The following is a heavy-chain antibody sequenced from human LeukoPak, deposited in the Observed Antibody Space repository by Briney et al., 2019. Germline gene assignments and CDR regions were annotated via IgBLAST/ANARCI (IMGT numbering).Heavy chain of an antibody. CDR2: ISSSSSYI. CDR1: GFTFSDYY. V-gene: IGHV3-11*06. Sequence: GGSLRLSCAASGFTFSDYYMSWIRQAPGKGLEWVSSISSSSSYIYYADSVKGRFTISRDNAKNSLYLQMNSLRAEDTAVYYCAREAFGGSGVFDYWGQGTLVTVSS. J-gene: IGHJ4*02. CDR3: AREAFGGSGVFDY. D-gene: IGHD6-19*01.